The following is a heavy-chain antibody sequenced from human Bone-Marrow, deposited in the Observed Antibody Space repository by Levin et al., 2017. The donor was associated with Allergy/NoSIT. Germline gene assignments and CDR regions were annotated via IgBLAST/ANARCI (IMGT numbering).Heavy chain of an antibody. J-gene: IGHJ4*02. CDR3: AKGDIEVKDRSRDSLGYFDS. D-gene: IGHD2-15*01. CDR1: GASINSGGRY. V-gene: IGHV4-31*03. Sequence: KSSETLSLTCSVSGASINSGGRYWSWVRQRPGKGLEWLAYIYYTGTTFYNRSLKSRLSISRDTSNNRFLLNLNSVTAADTAIYYCAKGDIEVKDRSRDSLGYFDSWGQGTLVTVSS. CDR2: IYYTGTT.